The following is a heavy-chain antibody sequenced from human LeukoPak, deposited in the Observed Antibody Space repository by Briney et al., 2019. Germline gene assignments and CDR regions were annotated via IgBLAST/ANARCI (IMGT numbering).Heavy chain of an antibody. CDR2: INPYNGNT. D-gene: IGHD6-6*01. CDR1: GYSFTNYA. V-gene: IGHV1-18*01. J-gene: IGHJ4*02. CDR3: ATRPITAPAGLH. Sequence: ASVQVSCQASGYSFTNYAISWVRQAPGQGLEWMGWINPYNGNTNHAQNLQGSVTMTTDTSTGTAYMELRSLRSDDPAVYYCATRPITAPAGLHWGQGTLVTVSS.